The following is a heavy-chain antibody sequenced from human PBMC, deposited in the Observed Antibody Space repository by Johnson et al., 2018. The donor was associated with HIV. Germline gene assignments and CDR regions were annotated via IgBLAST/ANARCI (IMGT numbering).Heavy chain of an antibody. J-gene: IGHJ3*02. CDR2: IRFDGNNK. D-gene: IGHD3-22*01. CDR1: GFTVSSNY. Sequence: QVQLVESGGGLVQPGGSLRLSCAASGFTVSSNYMSWVRQAPGKGLEWVAVIRFDGNNKYYADSVKGRFPISRDNSKKTLHLQMNSLRAEDTAVYYCAGGITMKPPTAFDIWGQGTVVTVS. CDR3: AGGITMKPPTAFDI. V-gene: IGHV3-33*08.